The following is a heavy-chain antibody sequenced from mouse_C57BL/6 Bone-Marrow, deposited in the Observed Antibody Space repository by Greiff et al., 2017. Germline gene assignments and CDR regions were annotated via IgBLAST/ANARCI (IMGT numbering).Heavy chain of an antibody. Sequence: EVQLVEPGGGLVKPGGSLKLSCAASGFTFSSYAMSWVRQTPEKRLEWVATISDGGSYTYYPDNVKGRFTFSRDNAKNNLYLQMSHLKSEDTAMYSCARVWFYVWFAYWGQGTLVTVSA. V-gene: IGHV5-4*01. CDR1: GFTFSSYA. J-gene: IGHJ3*01. D-gene: IGHD1-1*02. CDR3: ARVWFYVWFAY. CDR2: ISDGGSYT.